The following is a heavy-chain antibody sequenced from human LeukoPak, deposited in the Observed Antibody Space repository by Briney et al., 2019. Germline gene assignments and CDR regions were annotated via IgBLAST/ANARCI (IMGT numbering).Heavy chain of an antibody. D-gene: IGHD3-10*01. CDR1: GGSISSSSYY. CDR2: IYYSGST. CDR3: ARGFTMVRGPYGWFDP. Sequence: PSETLSLTCTVSGGSISSSSYYWGWIRRPPGKGLEWIGSIYYSGSTYYNPSLKSRVTISVDTSKNQFSLKLSSVTAADTAVYYCARGFTMVRGPYGWFDPWGQGALVTVSS. J-gene: IGHJ5*02. V-gene: IGHV4-39*07.